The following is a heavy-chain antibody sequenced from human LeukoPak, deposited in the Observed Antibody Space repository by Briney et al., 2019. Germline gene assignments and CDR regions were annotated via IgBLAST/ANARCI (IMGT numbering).Heavy chain of an antibody. CDR2: IIPIFGIA. D-gene: IGHD4-23*01. CDR3: ARSGGNGKAYYYYYYMDV. V-gene: IGHV1-69*10. CDR1: GGTFSSYA. J-gene: IGHJ6*03. Sequence: SVKVSCKASGGTFSSYAISWVRQAPGQGLEWMGGIIPIFGIANYAQKFQGRVTITADKSTSTAYMELSSLRSEDTAVYYCARSGGNGKAYYYYYYMDVWGKGTTVTVSS.